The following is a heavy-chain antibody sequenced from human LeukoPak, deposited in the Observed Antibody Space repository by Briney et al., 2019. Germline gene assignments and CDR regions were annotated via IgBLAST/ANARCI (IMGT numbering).Heavy chain of an antibody. J-gene: IGHJ5*02. CDR2: IIPILGIA. CDR3: ATTTRRGWFDP. Sequence: SVKVSCKASGGTFSSYAISWVRQAPGQGLEWMGRIIPILGIANYAQKFQGRVTITADKSTSTAYMELRSLRSDDTAVYYCATTTRRGWFDPWGQGTLVTVSS. V-gene: IGHV1-69*04. CDR1: GGTFSSYA. D-gene: IGHD1-14*01.